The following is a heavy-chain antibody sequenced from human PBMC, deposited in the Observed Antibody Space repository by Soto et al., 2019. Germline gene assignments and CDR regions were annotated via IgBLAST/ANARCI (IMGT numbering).Heavy chain of an antibody. D-gene: IGHD3-22*01. CDR3: ARRPGSGSSGVYALDV. J-gene: IGHJ6*02. CDR2: TYYDGNNK. V-gene: IGHV3-33*01. Sequence: QVQLVESGGGVVQPGRSLRLSCAASGFTFSGYAMHWVRQAPGKGLEWVALTYYDGNNKYYADSVKGRFTIPRDNSRNTLYLQMNRLRAEDTAVYYCARRPGSGSSGVYALDVWGQGTMVTVSS. CDR1: GFTFSGYA.